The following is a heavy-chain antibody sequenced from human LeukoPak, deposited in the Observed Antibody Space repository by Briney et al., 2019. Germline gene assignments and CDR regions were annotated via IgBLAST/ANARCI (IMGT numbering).Heavy chain of an antibody. CDR3: AVTTDNFDY. CDR1: GFTFSSYA. D-gene: IGHD1-1*01. J-gene: IGHJ4*02. V-gene: IGHV3-30-3*01. CDR2: ISYDGSNK. Sequence: GGPLRLSCAASGFTFSSYAMHWVRQAPGKGLEWVAVISYDGSNKYYADSVKGRFTISRDNSKNTLYLQMNSLRAEDTAVYYCAVTTDNFDYWGQGTLVTVSS.